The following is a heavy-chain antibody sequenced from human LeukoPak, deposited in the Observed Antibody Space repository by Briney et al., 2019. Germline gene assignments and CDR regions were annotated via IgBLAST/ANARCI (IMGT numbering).Heavy chain of an antibody. CDR2: IGTAGDT. Sequence: PGGSLRLSCAASGFTFSSYDMHWVRQATGKGLEWVSAIGTAGDTYYPGSVKGRFTISRDNAKNTLALQMNNLRVEDTAVYCCARGDRGGFDLWGQGTVVAVSS. CDR1: GFTFSSYD. J-gene: IGHJ3*01. CDR3: ARGDRGGFDL. D-gene: IGHD2-15*01. V-gene: IGHV3-13*01.